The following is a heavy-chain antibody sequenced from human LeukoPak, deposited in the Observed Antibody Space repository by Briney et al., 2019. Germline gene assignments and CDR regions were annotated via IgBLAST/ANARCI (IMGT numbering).Heavy chain of an antibody. CDR2: ISYDGSN. D-gene: IGHD6-19*01. Sequence: GGSLRLSCAASGFTFSSYGMHWVRQAPGKGLEWVAVISYDGSNNYADSVKGRFTISRDNSKNTLYVQLKSLRAEDTAVYYCAKERGETVAGTVYFQHWGQGTLVTVSS. CDR1: GFTFSSYG. J-gene: IGHJ1*01. CDR3: AKERGETVAGTVYFQH. V-gene: IGHV3-30*18.